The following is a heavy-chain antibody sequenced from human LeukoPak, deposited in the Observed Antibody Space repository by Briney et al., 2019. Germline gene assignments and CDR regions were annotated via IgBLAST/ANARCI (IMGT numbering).Heavy chain of an antibody. CDR3: ARDRSSIAVADPYNWFDP. CDR1: GGTFNIYA. D-gene: IGHD6-19*01. Sequence: SVKVSCKASGGTFNIYANSRVRQAPGQGIEWMGGIIPIFGTANYAQKFQGRVTITADESTSTAYMELRSLRSEDTAVYYCARDRSSIAVADPYNWFDPWGQGTLVTVSS. V-gene: IGHV1-69*13. J-gene: IGHJ5*02. CDR2: IIPIFGTA.